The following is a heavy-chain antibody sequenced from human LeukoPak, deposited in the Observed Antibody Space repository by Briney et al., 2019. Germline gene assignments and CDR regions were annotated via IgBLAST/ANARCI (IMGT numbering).Heavy chain of an antibody. CDR2: IKSDGSST. CDR3: ARDVGFADSSSYLSRLAYYWFDP. CDR1: GFTLTTYW. J-gene: IGHJ5*02. Sequence: PGGSLRLSCAASGFTLTTYWMHWVRQAPGKGLVWVSRIKSDGSSTSYADSVKGRFTISRDNAKNSLYLQMNSLRAEDTAVYYCARDVGFADSSSYLSRLAYYWFDPWGQGTLVTVSS. V-gene: IGHV3-74*01. D-gene: IGHD6-13*01.